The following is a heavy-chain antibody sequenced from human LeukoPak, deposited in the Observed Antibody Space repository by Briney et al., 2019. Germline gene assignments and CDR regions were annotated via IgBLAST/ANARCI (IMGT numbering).Heavy chain of an antibody. CDR1: GGSISSYY. D-gene: IGHD3-16*02. CDR2: IYYSGST. Sequence: SETLSLTCTVSGGSISSYYWSWIRQPPGKGLEWIGYIYYSGSTNYNPSLKSRVTISVDTSKNQFSLKLSSVTAADTAVYYCASLSGSYYYYYMDVWGKGTTVTVSS. CDR3: ASLSGSYYYYYMDV. J-gene: IGHJ6*03. V-gene: IGHV4-59*12.